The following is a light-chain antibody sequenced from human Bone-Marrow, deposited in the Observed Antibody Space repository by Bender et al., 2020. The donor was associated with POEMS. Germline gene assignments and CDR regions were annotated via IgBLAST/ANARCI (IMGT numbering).Light chain of an antibody. CDR3: CSYAGFYTLV. CDR1: SSDVGTYNQ. Sequence: QSALTQPRSVSGSPGQSVTISCIGTSSDVGTYNQVSWYRQHPGKAPKLIIYDVTKRPSGVPDRFSAYKSGNTASLTISGLQAEDEADYFCCSYAGFYTLVFGGGTKLTVL. J-gene: IGLJ3*02. V-gene: IGLV2-11*01. CDR2: DVT.